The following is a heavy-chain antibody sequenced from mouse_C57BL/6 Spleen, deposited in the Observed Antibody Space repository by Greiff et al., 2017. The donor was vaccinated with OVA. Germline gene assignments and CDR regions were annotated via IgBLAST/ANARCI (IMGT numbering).Heavy chain of an antibody. J-gene: IGHJ3*01. CDR1: GFTFTDYY. CDR2: IRNKANGYTT. V-gene: IGHV7-3*01. D-gene: IGHD3-2*02. CDR3: ARLDSSGPAWFAY. Sequence: EVKVVESGGGLVQPGGSLSLSCAASGFTFTDYYMSWVRQPPGKALEWLGFIRNKANGYTTEYSASVKGRFTISRDNSQSILYLQMNALRAEDSATYYCARLDSSGPAWFAYWGQGTLVTVSA.